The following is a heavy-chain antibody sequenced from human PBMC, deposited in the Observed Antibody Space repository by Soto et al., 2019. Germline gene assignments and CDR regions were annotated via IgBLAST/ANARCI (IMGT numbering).Heavy chain of an antibody. CDR2: IWSDGNNK. CDR3: ARSLRGGFGENDY. D-gene: IGHD3-10*01. J-gene: IGHJ4*02. V-gene: IGHV3-33*01. Sequence: QVQLVESGGGVVQPGTSLRLSCAASGFIFSNYGMHWVRQAPGKGLEWVAVIWSDGNNKNFADSVKGRFSISRDNSKNTLDLQMNSLSAEDTAVYYCARSLRGGFGENDYWGQGTLVIVSS. CDR1: GFIFSNYG.